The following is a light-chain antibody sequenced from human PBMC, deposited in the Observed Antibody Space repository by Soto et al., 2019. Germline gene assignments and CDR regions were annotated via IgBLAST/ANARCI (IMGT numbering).Light chain of an antibody. J-gene: IGLJ3*02. Sequence: QSALTQPASVSGSPGQSITISCTGTSSDVGSYNLVSWYQQHPGKAPKLMIYEVSMRPSGVSNRCSGSKSGNTASLTIYGLQAEDEADYFCCSYAGSSTWVFGGGTKLTVL. V-gene: IGLV2-23*02. CDR3: CSYAGSSTWV. CDR1: SSDVGSYNL. CDR2: EVS.